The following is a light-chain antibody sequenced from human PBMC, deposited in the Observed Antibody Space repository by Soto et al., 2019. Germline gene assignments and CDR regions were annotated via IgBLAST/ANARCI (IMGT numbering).Light chain of an antibody. V-gene: IGLV1-47*01. Sequence: QSVLTQPPSASGTPGQRVAISCSGSSSNIGSNYVYWYQQLPGTAPKLLIYGNNQRPSGVPDRFSGSKSDTSASLAISGRRSEDEADYYCATWDDRLSGHVVFGGGTKLTVL. CDR1: SSNIGSNY. J-gene: IGLJ2*01. CDR3: ATWDDRLSGHVV. CDR2: GNN.